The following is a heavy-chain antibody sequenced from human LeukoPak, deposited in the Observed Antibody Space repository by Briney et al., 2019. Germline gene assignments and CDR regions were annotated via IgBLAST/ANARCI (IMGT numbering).Heavy chain of an antibody. CDR2: IHYSGST. CDR3: ARSVRYYCYMDV. V-gene: IGHV4-39*01. J-gene: IGHJ6*03. CDR1: GGSITNSLYH. Sequence: SETLSLTCSVSGGSITNSLYHWAWIRQPPGKGLEWIGNIHYSGSTCYNPSLKSRVTISIDTSKDQFFLKLTSVTAADTAVYYCARSVRYYCYMDVWGKGTTVTVSS.